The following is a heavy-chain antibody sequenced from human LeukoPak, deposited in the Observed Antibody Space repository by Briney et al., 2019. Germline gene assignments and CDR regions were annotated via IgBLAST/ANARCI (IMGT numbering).Heavy chain of an antibody. CDR2: NYYSGST. CDR1: RGSISSYY. Sequence: SETLSLTCTVSRGSISSYYWSWIRQPPGKGLEWIGYNYYSGSTNYNPSLKSRVTISVDTSKNQFSLKLSSVTAADTAVYYCARYLGYCSSTSCQGHSHFDYWGQGTLVTVSS. V-gene: IGHV4-59*01. CDR3: ARYLGYCSSTSCQGHSHFDY. J-gene: IGHJ4*02. D-gene: IGHD2-2*01.